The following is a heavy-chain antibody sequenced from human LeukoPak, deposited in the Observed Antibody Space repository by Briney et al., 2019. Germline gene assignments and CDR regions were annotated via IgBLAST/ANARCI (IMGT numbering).Heavy chain of an antibody. Sequence: GGSLRLSCAASGFTFSSYAMSWVRQAPGKGLEWVSAISGSGGSTYYADSVKGRFTISRDKSKNTLYLQMNSLRAEDTAVYYCARDPYSSGSNWFDPWGQGTLVTVSS. V-gene: IGHV3-23*01. CDR3: ARDPYSSGSNWFDP. CDR2: ISGSGGST. J-gene: IGHJ5*02. D-gene: IGHD6-19*01. CDR1: GFTFSSYA.